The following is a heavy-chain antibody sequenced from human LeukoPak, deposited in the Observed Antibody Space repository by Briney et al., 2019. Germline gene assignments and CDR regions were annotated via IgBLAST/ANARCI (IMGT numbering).Heavy chain of an antibody. D-gene: IGHD3-10*01. CDR3: ARATGGGGSSGYHMDV. Sequence: GASVKVSCKASGGTFSSYAISWVREAPGQGLEWMGGIIPIFGTANYAQKFQGRVTITTDESTSTAYMELSSLRSEDTAVYYCARATGGGGSSGYHMDVWGKGTTVTVSS. J-gene: IGHJ6*03. V-gene: IGHV1-69*05. CDR2: IIPIFGTA. CDR1: GGTFSSYA.